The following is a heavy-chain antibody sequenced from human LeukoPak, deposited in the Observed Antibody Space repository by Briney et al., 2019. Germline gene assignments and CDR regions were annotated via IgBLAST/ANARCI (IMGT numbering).Heavy chain of an antibody. CDR3: AREEDVYYDFWSGPTGTSYMDV. V-gene: IGHV3-48*04. CDR1: GFTFSSYS. Sequence: GGSLRLSCAASGFTFSSYSMTWVRQAPGKGLEWVSYISSSSSTIYYADSVKGRFTISRDNAKNSLYLQMNSLRAEDTAVYYCAREEDVYYDFWSGPTGTSYMDVWGKGTTVTVSS. CDR2: ISSSSSTI. J-gene: IGHJ6*03. D-gene: IGHD3-3*01.